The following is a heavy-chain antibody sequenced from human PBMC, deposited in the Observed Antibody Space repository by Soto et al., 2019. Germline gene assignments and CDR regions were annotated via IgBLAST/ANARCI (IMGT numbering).Heavy chain of an antibody. Sequence: EVQLVESGGGLVKPGGSLSLSCAASGFTFSSYSMNWVRQAPGKGLEWVSSITCSRRNIYYADSVKGRSTISRDNAKKLLYQQINSLMHEETAVYYCGSTPNPNPEFRWFGEPLLPGHAFDIWCQWTMVTVSS. CDR1: GFTFSSYS. CDR3: GSTPNPNPEFRWFGEPLLPGHAFDI. V-gene: IGHV3-21*01. CDR2: ITCSRRNI. J-gene: IGHJ3*02. D-gene: IGHD3-10*01.